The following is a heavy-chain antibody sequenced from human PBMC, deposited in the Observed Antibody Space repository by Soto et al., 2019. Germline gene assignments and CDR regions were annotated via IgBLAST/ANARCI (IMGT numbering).Heavy chain of an antibody. Sequence: QAHLAQSGAEVKKPGSSVTVSCKASGGTFNRYGISWVRQAPGQGLDWMGVIIPLYGTVNNAQKFQGRVSKTADKSTSTAYMDLNSLRSDDSAVYYCAKVRVIRGVVPSHFGVWAQGTHVTVSS. CDR2: IIPLYGTV. D-gene: IGHD3-10*01. CDR3: AKVRVIRGVVPSHFGV. CDR1: GGTFNRYG. V-gene: IGHV1-69*06. J-gene: IGHJ4*02.